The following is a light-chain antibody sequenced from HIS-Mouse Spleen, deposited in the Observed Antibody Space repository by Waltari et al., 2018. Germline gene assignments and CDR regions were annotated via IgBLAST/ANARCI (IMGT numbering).Light chain of an antibody. CDR3: QQYNNWPPGT. J-gene: IGKJ1*01. CDR1: QSVSTN. CDR2: GAS. Sequence: EIVMTQSTSTLSVSPGERANLPCRASQSVSTNLAWYQQKPGQAPRLLIYGASTRATGIPARFSGSGSGTEFTLTISSLQSEDFAVYYCQQYNNWPPGTFGQGTKVEIK. V-gene: IGKV3-15*01.